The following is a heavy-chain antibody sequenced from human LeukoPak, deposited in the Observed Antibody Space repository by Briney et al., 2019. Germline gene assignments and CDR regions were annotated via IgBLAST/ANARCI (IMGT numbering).Heavy chain of an antibody. D-gene: IGHD3-10*01. V-gene: IGHV3-30*04. CDR2: ISYDGSNN. CDR1: GFTFSSYA. CDR3: ARDPWYSSPLWFGELFYFDY. J-gene: IGHJ4*02. Sequence: GGSLRLSCAASGFTFSSYAMHLVRQAPGKGLEWVAVISYDGSNNYYADSVKGRFTISRDNSKNTLYLQMNSLRAEDSAVFYCARDPWYSSPLWFGELFYFDYWGQGTLVTVSS.